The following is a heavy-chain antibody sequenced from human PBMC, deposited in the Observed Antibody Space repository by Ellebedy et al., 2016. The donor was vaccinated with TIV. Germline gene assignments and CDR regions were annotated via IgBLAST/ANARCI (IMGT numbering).Heavy chain of an antibody. J-gene: IGHJ4*02. Sequence: ASVKVSXXASGYTFTSYGISWVRQAPGQGLEWMGWFSAYNGNTNYAQKLQGRVTMTTDTSTSTAYMELRSLRSDDTAVYYCARGGYYDSSGYSLSYLDYWGQGTLVTVSS. D-gene: IGHD3-22*01. CDR1: GYTFTSYG. CDR2: FSAYNGNT. CDR3: ARGGYYDSSGYSLSYLDY. V-gene: IGHV1-18*01.